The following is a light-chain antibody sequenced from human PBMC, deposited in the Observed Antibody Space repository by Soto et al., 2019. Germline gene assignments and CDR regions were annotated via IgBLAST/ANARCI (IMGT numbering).Light chain of an antibody. Sequence: IQMTQSPSSVSASVGDRVTITCRASQPISSWSAWYQQKPGLPPNLLIYSASTLRSGVPSRFSGSESGTDFTLTISSLQPEDFATYYCLQDYNYPWTFGQGTKVDIK. CDR3: LQDYNYPWT. CDR1: QPISSW. V-gene: IGKV1-12*01. J-gene: IGKJ1*01. CDR2: SAS.